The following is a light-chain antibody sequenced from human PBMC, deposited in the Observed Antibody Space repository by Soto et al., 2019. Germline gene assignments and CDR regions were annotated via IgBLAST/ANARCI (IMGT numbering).Light chain of an antibody. CDR2: GAF. J-gene: IGKJ4*01. CDR1: QSVSYN. Sequence: EIVMTQSPATLSVSPGETATLSCRASQSVSYNLAWYQQKPGQGPRLLIYGAFTRATGIPARFSGSGSGTEFTLTISSLQSEDFALYYCQQYKNWPPLTFGGGTKLEIK. CDR3: QQYKNWPPLT. V-gene: IGKV3-15*01.